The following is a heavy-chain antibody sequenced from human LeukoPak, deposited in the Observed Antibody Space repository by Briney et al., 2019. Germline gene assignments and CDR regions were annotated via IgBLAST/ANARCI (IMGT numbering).Heavy chain of an antibody. J-gene: IGHJ5*02. D-gene: IGHD3-10*01. CDR3: ATIYGSGLP. CDR2: IIPIFGTA. CDR1: GGTFSSYA. V-gene: IGHV1-69*05. Sequence: SVKVSCKASGGTFSSYAISWVRQAPGQGLEWMGGIIPIFGTANYAQKFQGRVTMTRDTSISTAYMELSRLRSDDTAVYYCATIYGSGLPWGQGTLVTVSS.